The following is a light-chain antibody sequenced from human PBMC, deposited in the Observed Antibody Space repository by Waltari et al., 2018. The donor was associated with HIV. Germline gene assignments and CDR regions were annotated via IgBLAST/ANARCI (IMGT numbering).Light chain of an antibody. CDR3: QQYYTTPWT. J-gene: IGKJ1*01. V-gene: IGKV4-1*01. CDR2: WAS. Sequence: DIVMTQSPDSLAVSLGKRATINCQSSQSVLYSSNNKNYLTWYQQKPGQPPKLLIYWASTRESGVPDRFSGSGSGTDFTITISSPQAEDVAVYYCQQYYTTPWTFGQGTKVEIK. CDR1: QSVLYSSNNKNY.